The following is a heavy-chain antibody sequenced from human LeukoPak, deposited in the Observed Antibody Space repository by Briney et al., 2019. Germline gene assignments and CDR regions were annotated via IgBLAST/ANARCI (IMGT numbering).Heavy chain of an antibody. D-gene: IGHD6-6*01. CDR1: GYTFTSYY. CDR2: INPSGGST. CDR3: ATLSITARPRWHWFDP. V-gene: IGHV1-46*01. J-gene: IGHJ5*02. Sequence: GASVKVSCKASGYTFTSYYMHWVRQAPGQGLDWMGIINPSGGSTSYAQKFQGRVTMTRDMSTSTVYMELSSLKSEDTAVYYCATLSITARPRWHWFDPWGQGTLVTVSS.